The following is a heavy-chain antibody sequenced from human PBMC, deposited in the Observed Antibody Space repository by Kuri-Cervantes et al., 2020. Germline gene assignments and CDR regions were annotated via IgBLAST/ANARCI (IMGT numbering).Heavy chain of an antibody. J-gene: IGHJ5*02. CDR3: ATAGDCSGTGCYRHLDR. D-gene: IGHD2-2*01. CDR1: GFTLSSHW. Sequence: GESLKISCAASGFTLSSHWMSWVRQAPGKGLEWVAVIWYDGSNKYYAYSVKGRFTISRDNSKNTLYLQMHSMRTEDTAVYYCATAGDCSGTGCYRHLDRWGPGTLVTVSS. CDR2: IWYDGSNK. V-gene: IGHV3-33*08.